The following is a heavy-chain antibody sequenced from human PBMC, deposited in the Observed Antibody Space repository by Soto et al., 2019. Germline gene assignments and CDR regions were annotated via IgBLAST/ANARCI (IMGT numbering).Heavy chain of an antibody. CDR3: AKDIAVAGMDY. CDR2: ISYEGSNK. Sequence: QVQLVESGGGVVQPGRSLRLSCAASGFTFSSYGMHWVRQAPGKGLEWVAVISYEGSNKYYADSVKGRFTISRDNSKNTLYLQMNSLRAEDTAVYYCAKDIAVAGMDYWGQGNLVTVSS. J-gene: IGHJ4*02. CDR1: GFTFSSYG. D-gene: IGHD6-19*01. V-gene: IGHV3-30*18.